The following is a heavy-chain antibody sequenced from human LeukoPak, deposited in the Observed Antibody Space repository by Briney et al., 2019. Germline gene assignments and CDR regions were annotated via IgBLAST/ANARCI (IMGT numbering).Heavy chain of an antibody. CDR2: IYYSGST. Sequence: SETLSLTCTVSGGSISSSSYYWGWIRQPPGKGLEWIGSIYYSGSTYYNPSLKSRVTISMDASKNQFSLRLSSVTAADTALYYCARRSTYGFFDYWGQGTLVTVSS. J-gene: IGHJ4*02. D-gene: IGHD4-17*01. CDR1: GGSISSSSYY. V-gene: IGHV4-39*07. CDR3: ARRSTYGFFDY.